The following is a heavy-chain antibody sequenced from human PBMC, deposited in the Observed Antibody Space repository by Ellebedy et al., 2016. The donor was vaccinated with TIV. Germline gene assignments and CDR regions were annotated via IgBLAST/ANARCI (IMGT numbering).Heavy chain of an antibody. V-gene: IGHV3-23*01. J-gene: IGHJ4*02. D-gene: IGHD3-10*01. CDR2: ISASGGGA. CDR1: GFTFSNSA. CDR3: AKGTYYYSSGTYLAVDD. Sequence: GESLKISCAASGFTFSNSAMRWVRPVPGKGQAWDSAISASGGGAYYADSVECRFTISRDNSKHTLYLQMNSLKAEDTAVYYCAKGTYYYSSGTYLAVDDWGQGTLVTVSS.